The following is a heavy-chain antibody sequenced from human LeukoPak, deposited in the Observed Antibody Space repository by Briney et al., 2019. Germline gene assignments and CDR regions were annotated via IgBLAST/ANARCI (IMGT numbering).Heavy chain of an antibody. D-gene: IGHD2-2*01. CDR2: ISSSSSTI. J-gene: IGHJ6*02. Sequence: GGSLRLSCAASGFTFSSYSMNWVRQAPGKGLEWVSYISSSSSTIYYADSVKGRFTISRDNAKNSLYLQMNSLRDEDTAVSYCARDENEYCSSTSCKYYYYYGVDVWGQGTTVTVSS. CDR1: GFTFSSYS. V-gene: IGHV3-48*02. CDR3: ARDENEYCSSTSCKYYYYYGVDV.